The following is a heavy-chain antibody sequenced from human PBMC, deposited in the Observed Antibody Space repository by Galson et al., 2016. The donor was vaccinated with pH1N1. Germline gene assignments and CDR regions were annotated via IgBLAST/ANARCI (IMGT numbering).Heavy chain of an antibody. J-gene: IGHJ4*02. D-gene: IGHD6-13*01. CDR3: ARGAAGFDY. CDR1: GGSINSDSYY. CDR2: IYPSGGT. Sequence: TLSLTCTVSGGSINSDSYYWSWIRQPAGKGLEWIGRIYPSGGTNYNPSLKSRVTISVDTSKNQFSLKLSSVTAADTAVYYCARGAAGFDYWGQGTLVPVSS. V-gene: IGHV4-61*02.